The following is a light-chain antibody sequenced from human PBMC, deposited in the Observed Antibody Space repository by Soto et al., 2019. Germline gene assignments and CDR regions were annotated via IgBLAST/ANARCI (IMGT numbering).Light chain of an antibody. J-gene: IGKJ3*01. Sequence: EIVMTQSPATLSVSPGERATLSCRASQSFSTNLAWYQQKPGQAPRLLIYGASTRATGIPARFSGSGSGTEFTLTISSLQSEDFAIYYCQQYNNWPPVTFGPGTKVDIK. CDR2: GAS. CDR3: QQYNNWPPVT. CDR1: QSFSTN. V-gene: IGKV3-15*01.